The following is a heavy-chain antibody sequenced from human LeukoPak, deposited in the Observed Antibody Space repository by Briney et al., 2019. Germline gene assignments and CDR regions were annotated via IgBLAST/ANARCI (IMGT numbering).Heavy chain of an antibody. V-gene: IGHV4-59*01. CDR3: ARRYNWNYGFDP. J-gene: IGHJ5*02. CDR2: IYSSGDT. Sequence: SETLSLTCTVSGGSISSFYWSWIRQPPGKGLEWIGYIYSSGDTNYNPSLKSRVTISVDTSKNPFSLKLSSVTAADTAVYYCARRYNWNYGFDPWGQGTLVTVSS. CDR1: GGSISSFY. D-gene: IGHD1-7*01.